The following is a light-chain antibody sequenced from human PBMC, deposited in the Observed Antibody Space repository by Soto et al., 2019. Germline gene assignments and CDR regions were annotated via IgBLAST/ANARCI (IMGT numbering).Light chain of an antibody. CDR3: SSYTTSSTLVV. J-gene: IGLJ2*01. CDR2: EVS. CDR1: SSDVGFYNY. V-gene: IGLV2-14*01. Sequence: QSALTQPASVSGSPGQSITISCTGTSSDVGFYNYVSWYQQHPGKAPKLMIYEVSNRPSGVSNRVSGSKSGNTASLTISGLQAEDEADYYCSSYTTSSTLVVFGGGTKLTVL.